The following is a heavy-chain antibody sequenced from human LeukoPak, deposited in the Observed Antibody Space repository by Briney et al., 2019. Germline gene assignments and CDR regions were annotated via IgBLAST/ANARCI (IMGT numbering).Heavy chain of an antibody. Sequence: PGGSLRLSCATSGFTFNSYSMNWVRQAPGKGLEWVSSISSSSNYIYYADSVKGRFTISRDNAKNSLFLQMNSLRAEDTAVYYCARAGGPLSGLYYFDYWGQGNMVTVSS. CDR3: ARAGGPLSGLYYFDY. V-gene: IGHV3-21*01. CDR2: ISSSSNYI. CDR1: GFTFNSYS. J-gene: IGHJ4*02. D-gene: IGHD2-15*01.